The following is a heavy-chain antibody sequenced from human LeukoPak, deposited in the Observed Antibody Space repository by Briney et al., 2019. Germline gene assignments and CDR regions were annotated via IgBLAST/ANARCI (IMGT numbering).Heavy chain of an antibody. D-gene: IGHD1-26*01. V-gene: IGHV4-39*07. Sequence: SETLSLTCTVSGGSISSSSYYWSWIRQFPGKGLEWIGEINHSGSTNYNPSLKSRVTISIDTSKNQFSLRLSSVTAADTAVYYCVRGVGSLRKREAFDIWGQGIMVTVSS. CDR3: VRGVGSLRKREAFDI. J-gene: IGHJ3*02. CDR2: INHSGST. CDR1: GGSISSSSYY.